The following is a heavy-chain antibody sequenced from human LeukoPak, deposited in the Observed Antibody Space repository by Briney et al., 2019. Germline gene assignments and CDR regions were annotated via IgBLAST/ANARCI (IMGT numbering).Heavy chain of an antibody. J-gene: IGHJ4*02. V-gene: IGHV3-21*01. CDR3: VRSIRGAIYYFDD. CDR2: ISSSSSYI. Sequence: GGSLRLSCAASGFTFSSYSMNWVRQAPGKGLEWVSSISSSSSYIYYADSVKGRFTISRDNAQNSLYLQMNSLRAEDTSVYYCVRSIRGAIYYFDDWGQGTLVTVSS. D-gene: IGHD3-10*01. CDR1: GFTFSSYS.